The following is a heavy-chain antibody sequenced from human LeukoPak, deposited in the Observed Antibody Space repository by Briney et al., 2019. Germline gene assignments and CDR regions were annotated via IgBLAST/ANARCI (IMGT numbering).Heavy chain of an antibody. V-gene: IGHV1-2*02. Sequence: ASVKVSCKASGYTFTGYYMHWVRQAPGQGLEWMGWINPNSGGTNYAQKFQGRVTMTRDTSISTAYMELSRLRSDDTAVYYCARGPEGYCSSTSCYPSYGMDVWGQGTRSPSP. D-gene: IGHD2-2*01. CDR1: GYTFTGYY. CDR2: INPNSGGT. CDR3: ARGPEGYCSSTSCYPSYGMDV. J-gene: IGHJ6*02.